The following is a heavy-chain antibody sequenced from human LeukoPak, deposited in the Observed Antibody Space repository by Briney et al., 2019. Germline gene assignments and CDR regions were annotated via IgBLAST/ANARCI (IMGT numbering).Heavy chain of an antibody. CDR1: GGTFSSYA. Sequence: SVKVSCKASGGTFSSYAISWVRQAPGQGLEWMGGIIPIFGTANYAQKFQGRVTITTDESTSTAYMELSSLRSEDTAVYYCARSPCSDYYYYYMDVWGKGTTVTVSS. CDR3: ARSPCSDYYYYYMDV. V-gene: IGHV1-69*05. CDR2: IIPIFGTA. J-gene: IGHJ6*03. D-gene: IGHD3-10*02.